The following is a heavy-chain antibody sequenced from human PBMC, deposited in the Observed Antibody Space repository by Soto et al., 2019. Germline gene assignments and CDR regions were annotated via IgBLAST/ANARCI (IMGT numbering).Heavy chain of an antibody. J-gene: IGHJ4*02. V-gene: IGHV4-31*03. CDR3: ARDSSPRLQDGYNSGVDY. Sequence: PSDPLSLTCTVSFGSISSVGYYWSWICQHPGKVLEWIGYIYYSGSTYYNPSLKSRVTISVDTSKNQFSLKLSSVTAADTAVYYCARDSSPRLQDGYNSGVDYWGRGTMVTVSS. CDR1: FGSISSVGYY. D-gene: IGHD5-12*01. CDR2: IYYSGST.